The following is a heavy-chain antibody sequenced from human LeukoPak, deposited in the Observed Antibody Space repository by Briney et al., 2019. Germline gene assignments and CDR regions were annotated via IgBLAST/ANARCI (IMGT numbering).Heavy chain of an antibody. J-gene: IGHJ4*02. Sequence: GGSLRLSCAASGFTFSSYAMSWVRQAPGRGLEWASSTAGSGISKDYADSVKGRFTISRDNSKSTLCLQMNSLRAEDTAVYYCAKQLGYCSDGSCYFPYWGQGTLVTVSS. CDR1: GFTFSSYA. D-gene: IGHD2-15*01. V-gene: IGHV3-23*01. CDR2: TAGSGISK. CDR3: AKQLGYCSDGSCYFPY.